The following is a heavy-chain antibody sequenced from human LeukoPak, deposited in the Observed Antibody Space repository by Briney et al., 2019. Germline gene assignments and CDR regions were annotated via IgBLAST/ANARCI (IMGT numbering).Heavy chain of an antibody. D-gene: IGHD2-2*01. J-gene: IGHJ5*02. Sequence: ASVKVSCKTSGYSFTAFYIHWVRQAPGQGLEWMGWINPNSGGTNYAQKFQGRVTMTRDTSISTAYMELSRLRSDDTAVYYCARGRGYCSSTSCSNWFDPWGQGTLVTVSS. CDR2: INPNSGGT. CDR1: GYSFTAFY. CDR3: ARGRGYCSSTSCSNWFDP. V-gene: IGHV1-2*02.